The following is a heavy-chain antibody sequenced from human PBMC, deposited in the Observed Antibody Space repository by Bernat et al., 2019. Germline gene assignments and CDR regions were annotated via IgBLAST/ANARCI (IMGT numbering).Heavy chain of an antibody. J-gene: IGHJ4*02. CDR3: ARGVPSDGWCRSLDY. CDR1: GFTFSSYE. V-gene: IGHV3-48*03. CDR2: ISSSGSTI. D-gene: IGHD6-19*01. Sequence: EVQLVESGGGLVQPGGSLRLSCAASGFTFSSYEMNWVRQAPGKGLEWVSYISSSGSTIYYADSVKGRFTISRDNAKNSLYLQMNSLRAEDTAVYYCARGVPSDGWCRSLDYWGQGTLVTVSS.